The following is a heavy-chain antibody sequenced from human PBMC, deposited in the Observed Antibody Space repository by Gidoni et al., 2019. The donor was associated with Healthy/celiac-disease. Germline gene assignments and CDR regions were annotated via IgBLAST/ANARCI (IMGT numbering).Heavy chain of an antibody. CDR3: ARHSSRMADFDY. D-gene: IGHD2-15*01. J-gene: IGHJ4*02. CDR1: GGSISSRSYY. CDR2: IYYSGST. Sequence: QLQLQESGPGLVKPSEHLSLTCNVSGGSISSRSYYWGWIRQPPGKGLEWIGSIYYSGSTYYNPALKSRVTISVDTSKNQFSLKLSSVTAADTAVYYCARHSSRMADFDYWGQGTLVTVSS. V-gene: IGHV4-39*01.